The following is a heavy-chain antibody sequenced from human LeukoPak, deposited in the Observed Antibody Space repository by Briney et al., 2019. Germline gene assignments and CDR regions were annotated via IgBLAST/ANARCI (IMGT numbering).Heavy chain of an antibody. CDR2: IYPGDSDT. V-gene: IGHV5-51*01. D-gene: IGHD2-2*01. CDR3: AWTAAMRGYWFDP. Sequence: GESLKISCKGSGYSFTSYWIGWVRQMPGKGLEWMGIIYPGDSDTRYSPSFQGQVTISADKSISTAYLQWSSLKASDTAMYYCAWTAAMRGYWFDPWGQGTLVTVSS. CDR1: GYSFTSYW. J-gene: IGHJ5*02.